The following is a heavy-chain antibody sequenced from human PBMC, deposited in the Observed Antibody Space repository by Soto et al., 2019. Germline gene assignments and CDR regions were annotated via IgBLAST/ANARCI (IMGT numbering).Heavy chain of an antibody. D-gene: IGHD3-3*01. V-gene: IGHV3-23*01. Sequence: GSLRLSCATSVFSFSNYPVAWVRQAPGKGLEWVSTISAPGFKTYDAVSVKGRFTVSRDNSKNTLYLQMSTLGAEDTAIYYCTNYAFNGTPTPRAFEHRGQGTPGTVAS. CDR1: VFSFSNYP. CDR2: ISAPGFKT. CDR3: TNYAFNGTPTPRAFEH. J-gene: IGHJ4*02.